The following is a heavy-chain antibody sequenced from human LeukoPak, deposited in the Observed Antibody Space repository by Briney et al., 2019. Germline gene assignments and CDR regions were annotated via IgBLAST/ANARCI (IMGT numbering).Heavy chain of an antibody. CDR2: IRYDGSNK. J-gene: IGHJ4*02. CDR1: GFTFSSYG. V-gene: IGHV3-30*02. CDR3: AKVTTGSGSYYIMGVFEY. Sequence: GGSLRLPCAASGFTFSSYGMHWVRQAPGKGLEWVAFIRYDGSNKYYADSVKGRFTISRDNSKNTLYLQMNSLRAEDTAVYYCAKVTTGSGSYYIMGVFEYWGQGTLVTVS. D-gene: IGHD3-10*01.